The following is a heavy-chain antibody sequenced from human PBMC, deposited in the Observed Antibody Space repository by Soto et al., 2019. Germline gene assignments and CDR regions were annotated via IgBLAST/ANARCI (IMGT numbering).Heavy chain of an antibody. Sequence: QVQLQESGPGLVKPSQTLSLTCTVSGGSISSGGYYWSWIRQHPGKGLEWIGYIYYSGSTYYNPCLKSRVIISVDTSKKQFSLKLSSVTAADTAVYYCARDTRGYCSGCSCYSFDDWGQGTLVTVSS. CDR2: IYYSGST. D-gene: IGHD2-15*01. CDR3: ARDTRGYCSGCSCYSFDD. J-gene: IGHJ4*02. V-gene: IGHV4-31*03. CDR1: GGSISSGGYY.